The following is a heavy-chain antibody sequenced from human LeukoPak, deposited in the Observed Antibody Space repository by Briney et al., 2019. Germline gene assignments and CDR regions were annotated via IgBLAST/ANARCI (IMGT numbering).Heavy chain of an antibody. D-gene: IGHD1-26*01. CDR3: TTATKSGTYSRGY. Sequence: GGSLRLSCTASGSGFTFRNAWMSWVRQAPGKGLEWVGRIRSKTDGGTADYVAPVKGRFTISRDDSKDTLYLQMNSLKTEDTAVYYCTTATKSGTYSRGYWGQGTLVTVSS. CDR2: IRSKTDGGTA. V-gene: IGHV3-15*01. J-gene: IGHJ4*02. CDR1: GSGFTFRNAW.